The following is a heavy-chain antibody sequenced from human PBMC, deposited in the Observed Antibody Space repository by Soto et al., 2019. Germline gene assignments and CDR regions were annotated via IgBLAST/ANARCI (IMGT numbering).Heavy chain of an antibody. CDR1: GGSISSYY. CDR3: AGGVEYSSSSTQSAAFDI. D-gene: IGHD6-6*01. Sequence: QVQLQESGPGLEKPSETLYLTCTVSGGSISSYYWSWIRQPPGKGLEWIGYIYYSGSTNYNPSLMSRVTISGDTSKNQFSLKLSSVAAADTAVYYCAGGVEYSSSSTQSAAFDIWGQGTMVTVSS. J-gene: IGHJ3*02. CDR2: IYYSGST. V-gene: IGHV4-59*01.